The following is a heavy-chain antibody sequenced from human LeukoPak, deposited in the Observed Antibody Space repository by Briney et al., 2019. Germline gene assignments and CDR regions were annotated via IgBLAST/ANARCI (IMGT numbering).Heavy chain of an antibody. CDR3: AKSGGGIADGMDV. CDR2: ISYTGSDK. D-gene: IGHD3-16*01. V-gene: IGHV3-30*18. Sequence: GGSLRLSCAASGFAFSNYAIHWVRQAPGKGLEWVALISYTGSDKYYADSVKGRFTISRDNSKNTLSLQMNSLRAEDTAVYYCAKSGGGIADGMDVWGQGTTVTVSS. CDR1: GFAFSNYA. J-gene: IGHJ6*02.